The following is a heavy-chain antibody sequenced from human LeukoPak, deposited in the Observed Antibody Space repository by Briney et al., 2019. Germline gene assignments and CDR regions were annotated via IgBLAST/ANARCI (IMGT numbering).Heavy chain of an antibody. Sequence: EASVKVSCKASGYTFTGYYMHWVRQAPGQGLEWMGWINPNSGGTNYAQKFQDRVTMTRDTSISTAYMELSRLRSDDTAVYYCAREADIVVVPAARYYYYYMDVWGKGTTVTVSS. D-gene: IGHD2-2*01. J-gene: IGHJ6*03. CDR2: INPNSGGT. V-gene: IGHV1-2*02. CDR1: GYTFTGYY. CDR3: AREADIVVVPAARYYYYYMDV.